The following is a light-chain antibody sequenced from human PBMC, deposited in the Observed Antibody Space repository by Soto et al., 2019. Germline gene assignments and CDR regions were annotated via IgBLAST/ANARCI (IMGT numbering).Light chain of an antibody. J-gene: IGLJ1*01. CDR2: ADN. CDR3: CSHAGNNNYV. V-gene: IGLV2-23*01. Sequence: QSALAQPASVSGAPGQSTTISCSGSSXDVGSYNVVSWYQQHPGTAPKLMIYADNKRPSGISNRFSGSMSGNTASLTISGLRAEDEADYYCCSHAGNNNYVFGTGTKITVL. CDR1: SXDVGSYNV.